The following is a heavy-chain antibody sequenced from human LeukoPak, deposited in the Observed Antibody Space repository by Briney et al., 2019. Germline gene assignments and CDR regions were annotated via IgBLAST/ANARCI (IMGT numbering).Heavy chain of an antibody. D-gene: IGHD2-15*01. V-gene: IGHV4-34*01. CDR1: GGSFSGYY. J-gene: IGHJ6*03. Sequence: SETLSLTCAVYGGSFSGYYWSWIRQPPGKGLEWIGEINHSGSTNYNPSLKSRVTISVDTSKNQFSLKLSSVTAADTAVYYCARRGYCSGGSCYGRSRYYYMDVWGKGTTVTVSS. CDR2: INHSGST. CDR3: ARRGYCSGGSCYGRSRYYYMDV.